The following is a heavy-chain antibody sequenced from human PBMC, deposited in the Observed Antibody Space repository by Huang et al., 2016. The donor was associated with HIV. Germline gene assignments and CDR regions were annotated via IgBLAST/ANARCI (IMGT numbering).Heavy chain of an antibody. V-gene: IGHV5-51*01. J-gene: IGHJ4*02. CDR1: GDSFSSYW. CDR2: IIPDDADT. Sequence: VQLVQSGAEVHKPGASLKISCKGSGDSFSSYWIAWVRQMPGKGLEWRGIIIPDDADTTYSPAFAGQGTISADKSIGTAYRQWSSLKAADTAMYYCARRFSSSSGYFDYWGQGSLVTVSS. CDR3: ARRFSSSSGYFDY. D-gene: IGHD6-6*01.